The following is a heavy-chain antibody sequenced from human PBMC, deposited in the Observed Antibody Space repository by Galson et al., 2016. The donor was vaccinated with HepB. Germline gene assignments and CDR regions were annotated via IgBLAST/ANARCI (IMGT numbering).Heavy chain of an antibody. V-gene: IGHV4-31*03. CDR1: GGSITNDNNY. Sequence: TLSLTCLVSGGSITNDNNYWGWIRQHPGKGLEWIGHIYHGGGTYYNPSLRSRVTISVDTSNNHFSLKLSSVTAADTAVYYCARLVTYSDILAGYNSGGFDPWGQGTLVTVSS. CDR3: ARLVTYSDILAGYNSGGFDP. CDR2: IYHGGGT. J-gene: IGHJ5*02. D-gene: IGHD3-9*01.